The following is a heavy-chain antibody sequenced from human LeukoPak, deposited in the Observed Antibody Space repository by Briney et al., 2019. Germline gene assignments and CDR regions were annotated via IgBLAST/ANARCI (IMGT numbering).Heavy chain of an antibody. Sequence: GGSLRLSCAASGLTFSSFGMNWVRQAPGKGLEWVAAISYDGSNKYYADSMKGRFTISRDNSKNTLYLQMNSLRAEDTAVYYCASGRGRVAVVTAEFDYWGQGTLATVSS. D-gene: IGHD2-21*02. CDR3: ASGRGRVAVVTAEFDY. V-gene: IGHV3-30*03. J-gene: IGHJ4*02. CDR2: ISYDGSNK. CDR1: GLTFSSFG.